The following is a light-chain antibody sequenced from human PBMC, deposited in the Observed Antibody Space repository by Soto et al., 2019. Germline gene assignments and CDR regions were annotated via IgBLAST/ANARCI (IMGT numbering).Light chain of an antibody. CDR1: SSNIGAGYD. Sequence: QAVVTQPPSVSGAPGQRVTISCTESSSNIGAGYDVHWYQQLPGTAPKLLIYXXXXXXXXXXXXXXXXKSGTSASLAITGXXXXXXXXXXCQSYDSSLSGWVFGGGTKLTVL. J-gene: IGLJ3*02. CDR3: QSYDSSLSGWV. V-gene: IGLV1-40*01. CDR2: XXX.